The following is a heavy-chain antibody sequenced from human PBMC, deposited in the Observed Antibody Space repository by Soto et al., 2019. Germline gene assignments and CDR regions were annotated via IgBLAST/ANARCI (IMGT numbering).Heavy chain of an antibody. CDR1: GGSISSGGYY. CDR2: IYYSGST. J-gene: IGHJ5*02. D-gene: IGHD3-10*01. Sequence: QVQLQESGPGLVKPSQTLSLTCTVSGGSISSGGYYWSWIRQHPGKGLEWIGYIYYSGSTYYNPXXXXXXXXXXXXXXXXXXXXXXXXXXXXXXXYYCARSVFPWVQGTLVTVS. CDR3: ARSVFP. V-gene: IGHV4-31*01.